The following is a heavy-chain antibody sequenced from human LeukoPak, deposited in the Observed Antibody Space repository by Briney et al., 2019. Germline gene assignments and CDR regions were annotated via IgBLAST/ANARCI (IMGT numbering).Heavy chain of an antibody. Sequence: GGSLRLSCAASGFTFSSYWMSWVRQAPGKGLEWVANIKQDGSEKYYVDSVKGRLTISRDNAKNSLYLQMNSLRAEDTAVYYCAREYYDYVWGSYRVRALFDYWGQGTLVTVSS. CDR2: IKQDGSEK. CDR3: AREYYDYVWGSYRVRALFDY. V-gene: IGHV3-7*01. J-gene: IGHJ4*02. D-gene: IGHD3-16*02. CDR1: GFTFSSYW.